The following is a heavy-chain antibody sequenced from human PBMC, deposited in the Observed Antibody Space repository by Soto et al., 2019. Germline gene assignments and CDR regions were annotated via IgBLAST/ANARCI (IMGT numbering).Heavy chain of an antibody. J-gene: IGHJ5*02. CDR2: IIPIFGTA. CDR1: GGTFSSYA. V-gene: IGHV1-69*06. Sequence: SVKVSCKASGGTFSSYAISWVRQAPGQGLEWMGGIIPIFGTANYAQKFQGRVTITADKSTSTAYMELSSLRSEDTAVYYCARSLHHHLITMVRGESFPFDPWGQGTLVTVSS. CDR3: ARSLHHHLITMVRGESFPFDP. D-gene: IGHD3-10*01.